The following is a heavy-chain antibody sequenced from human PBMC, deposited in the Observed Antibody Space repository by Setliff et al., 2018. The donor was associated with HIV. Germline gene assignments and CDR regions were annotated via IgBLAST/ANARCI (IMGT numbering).Heavy chain of an antibody. CDR2: INPNNGGT. V-gene: IGHV1-2*06. D-gene: IGHD2-15*01. Sequence: ASVKVSCKALTFLVTGYNIHWVRLAPGHGLEWLGRINPNNGGTDYAQKFQGRVTMSLDTSTNTVYLELKCLTSDDPAVYYCAKPRIFDSFDVWGPGTVVTVS. CDR1: TFLVTGYN. J-gene: IGHJ3*01. CDR3: AKPRIFDSFDV.